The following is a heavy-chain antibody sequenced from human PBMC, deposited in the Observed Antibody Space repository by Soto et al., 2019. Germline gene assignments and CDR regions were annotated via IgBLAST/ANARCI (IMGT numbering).Heavy chain of an antibody. Sequence: APGQGLEWMGWLSAYNGNTNYAQKLQGRVTMTTDTSTSTAYMELRSLRSDDTAVYYCARQGFGELLTPADKDIHYYSMDSGGQRTTASVS. CDR3: ARQGFGELLTPADKDIHYYSMDS. V-gene: IGHV1-18*01. CDR2: LSAYNGNT. J-gene: IGHJ6*02. D-gene: IGHD3-10*01.